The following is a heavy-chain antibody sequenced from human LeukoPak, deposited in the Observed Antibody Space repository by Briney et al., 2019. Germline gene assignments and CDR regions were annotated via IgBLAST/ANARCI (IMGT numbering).Heavy chain of an antibody. CDR2: ISSSGNSM. CDR1: GFTFSSYE. CDR3: ARDPRGRSGEIVATSHV. Sequence: RAGGSLRLSCVASGFTFSSYEMNWVRQAPGKGLEWISYISSSGNSMNYADSVKGRFTISRDNAKNSLYLQMNSLRAEDTAVYYCARDPRGRSGEIVATSHVWGQGTTVTVSS. V-gene: IGHV3-48*03. J-gene: IGHJ6*02. D-gene: IGHD5-12*01.